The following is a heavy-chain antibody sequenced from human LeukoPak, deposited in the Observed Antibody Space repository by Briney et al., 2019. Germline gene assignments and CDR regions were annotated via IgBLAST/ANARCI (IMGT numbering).Heavy chain of an antibody. CDR3: ARDNEWLDY. V-gene: IGHV4-59*06. CDR2: IYYTGST. J-gene: IGHJ4*02. D-gene: IGHD6-19*01. Sequence: PSETLSLTCSVSGGSLSSYYWSWIRQHPGKGLEWIGHIYYTGSTYYNPSLKSRVTISPDTSKNQFSLKLSSVTAADTAVYYCARDNEWLDYWGQGNLVIVSS. CDR1: GGSLSSYY.